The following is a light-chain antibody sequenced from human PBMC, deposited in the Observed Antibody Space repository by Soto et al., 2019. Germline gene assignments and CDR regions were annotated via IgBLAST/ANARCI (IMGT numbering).Light chain of an antibody. CDR1: QGISSY. V-gene: IGKV1-8*01. CDR3: QQYYSYRT. J-gene: IGKJ1*01. Sequence: AIRSTQSASSRSAASGYRVTITCRASQGISSYLAWYQQKPGKAPKLLIYAASNLQSGVPSRFSGSGSGTDFTLTISCLQSEDFATYYCQQYYSYRTFGQGTKVDI. CDR2: AAS.